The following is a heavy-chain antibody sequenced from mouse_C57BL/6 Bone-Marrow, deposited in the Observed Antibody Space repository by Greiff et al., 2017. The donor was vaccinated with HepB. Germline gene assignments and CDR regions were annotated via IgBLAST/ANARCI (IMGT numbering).Heavy chain of an antibody. V-gene: IGHV2-2*01. CDR3: ARRGGSSPYYAMDY. CDR1: GFSLTSYG. Sequence: VQRVESGPGLVQPSQSLSITCTVSGFSLTSYGVHWVRQSPGKGLEWLGVIWSGGSTDYNAAFISRLSISKDNSKSQVFFKMNSLQADDTAIYYCARRGGSSPYYAMDYWGQGTSVTVSS. J-gene: IGHJ4*01. D-gene: IGHD1-1*01. CDR2: IWSGGST.